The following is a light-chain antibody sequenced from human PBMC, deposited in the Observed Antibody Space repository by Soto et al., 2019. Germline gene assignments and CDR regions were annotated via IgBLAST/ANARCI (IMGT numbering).Light chain of an antibody. V-gene: IGKV1-39*01. CDR1: QSIRTY. CDR2: AAS. CDR3: QQSYSSPQET. J-gene: IGKJ4*01. Sequence: DLQMTQSPSSLSASVGDRITITCRASQSIRTYLNWYQQRPGKAPNLLIYAASSLHTDVPSRFSGSGSGTDFTLTISSLQPEDFATYYCQQSYSSPQETFGGGTKVEMK.